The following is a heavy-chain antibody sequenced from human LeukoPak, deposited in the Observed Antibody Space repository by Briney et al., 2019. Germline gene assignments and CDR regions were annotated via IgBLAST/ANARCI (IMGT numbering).Heavy chain of an antibody. CDR1: GFTFSSYW. CDR3: ARDTGLAHFDY. Sequence: GGSLRLSCAASGFTFSSYWMTWVRQAPGKGLEWVANIKQDGSEKYYVDSVKGRFTISRDNAKNSLYLQMNSLRAEDTAVCYCARDTGLAHFDYWGQGTLVTVSS. J-gene: IGHJ4*02. V-gene: IGHV3-7*03. D-gene: IGHD6-19*01. CDR2: IKQDGSEK.